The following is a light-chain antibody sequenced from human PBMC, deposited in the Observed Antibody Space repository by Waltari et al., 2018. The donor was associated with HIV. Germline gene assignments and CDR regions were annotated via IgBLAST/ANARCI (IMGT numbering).Light chain of an antibody. CDR1: QSLLNRNGYNC. CDR2: LGS. Sequence: DIVMTQSPLSLPVTPGEPASISCRSSQSLLNRNGYNCLDWDLQKPGQSPQLLIYLGSTRASGVPDRFSGSGSGTDFTLKISRVEAEDVGVYYCMQALQMPRTFGPGTKVDIK. CDR3: MQALQMPRT. J-gene: IGKJ3*01. V-gene: IGKV2-28*01.